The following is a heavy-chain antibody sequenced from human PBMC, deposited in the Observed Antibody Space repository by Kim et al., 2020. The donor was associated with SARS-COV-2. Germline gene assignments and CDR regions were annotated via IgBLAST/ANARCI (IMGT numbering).Heavy chain of an antibody. Sequence: GGSLRLSCAASGFTFSSYGMHWVRQAPGEGLEWAAVISYDGSDKYYADSVKGRFTISRDNSKNTLYLQMNSLRAEDTAVYYCAKDLASGNYYYYGMDVWGQGTTVTVSS. CDR3: AKDLASGNYYYYGMDV. CDR1: GFTFSSYG. V-gene: IGHV3-30*18. J-gene: IGHJ6*02. CDR2: ISYDGSDK.